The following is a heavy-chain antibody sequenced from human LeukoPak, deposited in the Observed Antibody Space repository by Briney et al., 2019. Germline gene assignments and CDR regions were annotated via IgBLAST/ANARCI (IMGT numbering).Heavy chain of an antibody. CDR1: GGSISSSSYY. Sequence: SETLSLTCTVSGGSISSSSYYWGWIRQPPGKGLEWIGSIYYSGSTYYNPSLKSRVTISVDTSKNQFSLKLSSVTAADTAVYYCAREAPYYYDSSGYYNWGQGTLVTVSS. V-gene: IGHV4-39*07. CDR2: IYYSGST. D-gene: IGHD3-22*01. J-gene: IGHJ4*02. CDR3: AREAPYYYDSSGYYN.